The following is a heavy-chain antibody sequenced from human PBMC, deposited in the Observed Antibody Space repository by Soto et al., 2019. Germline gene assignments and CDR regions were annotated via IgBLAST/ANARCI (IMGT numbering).Heavy chain of an antibody. J-gene: IGHJ4*02. CDR1: GFTFSSYG. CDR3: ARFYSGSYYYFDY. D-gene: IGHD1-26*01. CDR2: IWYDGTNK. V-gene: IGHV3-33*01. Sequence: TGGSLRLSCAASGFTFSSYGMHWVRQAPGKGLEWVAVIWYDGTNKYYADPVKGRFTISRDNSKNTLFLQMNSLRAEDTAVYYCARFYSGSYYYFDYWGQGTLVTVSS.